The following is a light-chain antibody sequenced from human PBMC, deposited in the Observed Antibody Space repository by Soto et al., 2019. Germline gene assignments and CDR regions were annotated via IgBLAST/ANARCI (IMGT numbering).Light chain of an antibody. CDR2: DVS. CDR1: SSDVGSYNY. CDR3: SSYTTSSTYV. J-gene: IGLJ1*01. V-gene: IGLV2-14*01. Sequence: VLTQPASVSGSPGQSITISCTGTSSDVGSYNYVSWYQQHPGKAPKVMIYDVSNRPSGVSYRFSGSKSGNTASLTISGLQAEDEADYYCSSYTTSSTYVFGTGTKVTVL.